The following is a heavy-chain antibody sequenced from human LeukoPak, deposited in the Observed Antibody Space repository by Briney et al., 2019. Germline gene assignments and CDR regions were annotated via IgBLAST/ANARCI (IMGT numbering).Heavy chain of an antibody. Sequence: GASVKVSCKASGYTFTSYAMNWVRQAPGQGLEWMGWINTNTGNPTYAQGFTGRFVFSLDTSVSTAYLQISSLKAEDTAVYYCARADSGWDIDAFDIWGQGTMVTVSS. CDR3: ARADSGWDIDAFDI. J-gene: IGHJ3*02. CDR1: GYTFTSYA. CDR2: INTNTGNP. V-gene: IGHV7-4-1*02. D-gene: IGHD6-19*01.